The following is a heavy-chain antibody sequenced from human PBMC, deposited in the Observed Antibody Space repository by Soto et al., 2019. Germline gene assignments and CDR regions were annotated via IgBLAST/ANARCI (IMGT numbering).Heavy chain of an antibody. CDR2: IYYSGTT. CDR3: ARDYGSGYFDY. J-gene: IGHJ4*02. Sequence: SETLSLTCTVSGDSVSSGSFYWSWIRQSPGKGLEWIGYIYYSGTTNYNPSLKSRVTISVDTSKNQFSLKLSSVTAADTAVYYCARDYGSGYFDYWGQGTLVTVSS. D-gene: IGHD3-10*01. V-gene: IGHV4-61*01. CDR1: GDSVSSGSFY.